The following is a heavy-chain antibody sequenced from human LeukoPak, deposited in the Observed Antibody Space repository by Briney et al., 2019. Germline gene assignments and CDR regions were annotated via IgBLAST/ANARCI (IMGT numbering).Heavy chain of an antibody. Sequence: PGGSLRLSCAASGFTFSSYTIHWVRQAPGKGLEWVSSISAVSTYIYYADSVKGRFTISRDNVEKAAYLELSGLTAHDTAIYYCARGGIAGRPVYFYYMDVWGKGTTVTDSS. J-gene: IGHJ6*03. CDR2: ISAVSTYI. V-gene: IGHV3-21*01. D-gene: IGHD6-6*01. CDR3: ARGGIAGRPVYFYYMDV. CDR1: GFTFSSYT.